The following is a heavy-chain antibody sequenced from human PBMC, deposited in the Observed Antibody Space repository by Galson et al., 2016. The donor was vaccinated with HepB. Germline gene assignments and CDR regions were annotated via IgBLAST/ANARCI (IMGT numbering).Heavy chain of an antibody. CDR3: AKDKWQQLVEVTFDI. J-gene: IGHJ3*02. D-gene: IGHD6-13*01. Sequence: SLRLSCAASRFKFHDYAMHWVRQAPGKGLEWVSGISWNSDATGYADSVKGRFTISRDNAKNSLYLQMNSLRAEDTALYYCAKDKWQQLVEVTFDIWGQGTMVTVSS. CDR2: ISWNSDAT. V-gene: IGHV3-9*01. CDR1: RFKFHDYA.